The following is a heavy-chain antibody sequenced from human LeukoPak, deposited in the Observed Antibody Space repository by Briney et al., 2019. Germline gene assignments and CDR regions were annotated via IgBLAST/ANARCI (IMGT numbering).Heavy chain of an antibody. CDR1: GGSFSGYY. Sequence: SETLSLTCAVYGGSFSGYYWSWIRQPPGKGLEWIGEINHSGSTNYNPSLKSRVTISVDTSKNQFSLKLSSVTAADTAVYYCAREPYCSGGSCYGLRFDPWGQGTLVTVFS. CDR2: INHSGST. D-gene: IGHD2-15*01. CDR3: AREPYCSGGSCYGLRFDP. V-gene: IGHV4-34*01. J-gene: IGHJ5*02.